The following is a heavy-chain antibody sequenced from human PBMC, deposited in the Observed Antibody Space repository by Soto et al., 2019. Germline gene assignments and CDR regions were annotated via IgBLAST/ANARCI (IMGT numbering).Heavy chain of an antibody. CDR2: MNPNSGNT. D-gene: IGHD3-9*01. V-gene: IGHV1-8*01. J-gene: IGHJ6*03. CDR1: GYTFTSCD. CDR3: ARGGGRYFDWLLDYYYYYMDV. Sequence: ASVKVSCKASGYTFTSCDINWVRQATGQGLEWMGWMNPNSGNTGYAQKFQGRVTMTRNTSISTAYMELSSLRSEDTAVYYCARGGGRYFDWLLDYYYYYMDVWGKGTTVTVSS.